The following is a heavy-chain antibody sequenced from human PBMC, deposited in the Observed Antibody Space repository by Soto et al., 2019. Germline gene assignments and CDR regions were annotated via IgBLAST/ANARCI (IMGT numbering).Heavy chain of an antibody. V-gene: IGHV3-21*01. CDR2: ISSSSSYI. CDR1: GFSFSNYN. CDR3: ATERGWYFDL. Sequence: EVQLVESGGGLVKPGGSLRLSCATSGFSFSNYNMNWVRQAPGKGLEWVSSISSSSSYIYYADSVKGRFTISRDNAKKSLYLQMNSLRVEETAVYYCATERGWYFDLWGRGTLVTVSS. J-gene: IGHJ2*01.